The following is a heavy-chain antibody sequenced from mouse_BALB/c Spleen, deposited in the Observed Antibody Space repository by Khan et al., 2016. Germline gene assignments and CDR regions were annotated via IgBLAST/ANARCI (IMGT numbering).Heavy chain of an antibody. Sequence: EVELVESGGGLVKLGGSLKLSCAASGFTFSDYYMYWVRQTPEKRLEWVATISDGGSYTYYPDSVKGRFTISRDNAKNNLYLQMSSLKSEDTAMYSCASEGLRRGFAYWGQGTLVTVSA. V-gene: IGHV5-4*02. CDR2: ISDGGSYT. CDR3: ASEGLRRGFAY. D-gene: IGHD2-4*01. CDR1: GFTFSDYY. J-gene: IGHJ3*01.